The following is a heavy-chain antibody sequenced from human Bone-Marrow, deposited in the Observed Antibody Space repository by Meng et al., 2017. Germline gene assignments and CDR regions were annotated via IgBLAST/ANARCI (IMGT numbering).Heavy chain of an antibody. D-gene: IGHD3-10*01. V-gene: IGHV1-3*01. CDR1: GYTLPSYP. Sequence: SGAGGKEPGGVVKVSCKACGYTLPSYPMHWVRPAPRQRLEWMGWINAGNGNTKYSQKFQGRVTITRDTYASTAYIELSSLRSEDTAVYYCARDPPYGEYGGPFDYWGQGTLVTVSS. CDR3: ARDPPYGEYGGPFDY. J-gene: IGHJ4*02. CDR2: INAGNGNT.